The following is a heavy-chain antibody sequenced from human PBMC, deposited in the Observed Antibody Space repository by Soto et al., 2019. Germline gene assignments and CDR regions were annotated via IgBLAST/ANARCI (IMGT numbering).Heavy chain of an antibody. J-gene: IGHJ6*03. D-gene: IGHD4-4*01. CDR1: GGSISNYY. CDR2: IYYSGST. CDR3: ARSGDYSNYYYYYMDV. Sequence: QVQLQESGPGLVKSSETLSLTCTVSGGSISNYYWSWIRQPPGKGLEWIGYIYYSGSTKYNPSLKRRVTISVDTSKTHFSLKLSSVTAADTAVYYCARSGDYSNYYYYYMDVWGKGTTVTVSS. V-gene: IGHV4-59*08.